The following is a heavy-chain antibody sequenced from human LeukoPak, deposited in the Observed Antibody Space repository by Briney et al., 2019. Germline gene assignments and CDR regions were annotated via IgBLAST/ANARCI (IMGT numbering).Heavy chain of an antibody. CDR1: GGSISSGGYY. CDR2: IYYSGST. CDR3: ARSMPVVPAAKLFYYYYYMDV. V-gene: IGHV4-31*03. J-gene: IGHJ6*03. D-gene: IGHD2-2*01. Sequence: PSETLSLTCTVSGGSISSGGYYWSWIRQHPGKGLGWIGYIYYSGSTYYNPSLKSRVTISVDTSKNQFSLKLSSVTAADTAVYYCARSMPVVPAAKLFYYYYYMDVWGKGTTVTVSS.